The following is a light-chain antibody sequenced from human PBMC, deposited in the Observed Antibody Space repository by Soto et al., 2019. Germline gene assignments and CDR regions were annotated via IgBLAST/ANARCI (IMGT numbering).Light chain of an antibody. J-gene: IGLJ1*01. V-gene: IGLV1-40*01. CDR3: QSYDSSLSVHYV. Sequence: QSVLTQPPSVSGAPGQRVTISCTGSSSNIGATYDVQWYQQLPGTAPKLLIYGNSNRPSGVPDRFSGSKSGTSASLAITGLQADDEADYDCQSYDSSLSVHYVFGTGTKLTVL. CDR1: SSNIGATYD. CDR2: GNS.